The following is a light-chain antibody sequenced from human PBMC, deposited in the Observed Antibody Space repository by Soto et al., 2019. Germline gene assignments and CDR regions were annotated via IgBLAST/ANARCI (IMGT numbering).Light chain of an antibody. CDR3: QSYDSSLSGRVV. J-gene: IGLJ2*01. V-gene: IGLV1-40*01. CDR2: GNS. CDR1: SSNIGAGYD. Sequence: QSVLTQPPSVSGAPGQRVTISCTGSSSNIGAGYDVHWYQQLPGTAPKLLIYGNSNRPSGVPDRFSGSKSGTSASLAITGLQAEEEDDYYCQSYDSSLSGRVVFGGGTKLTVL.